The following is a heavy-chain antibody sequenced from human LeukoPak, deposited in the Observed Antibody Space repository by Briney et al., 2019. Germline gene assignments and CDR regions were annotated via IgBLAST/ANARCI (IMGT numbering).Heavy chain of an antibody. D-gene: IGHD2-15*01. V-gene: IGHV3-30-3*01. CDR1: GFTFSSYA. CDR3: ARDLVAPDAFDI. J-gene: IGHJ3*02. Sequence: PGGSLRLSCAASGFTFSSYAMHWVRQAPGKGLEWVAVISYDGSNKYYADSVKGRFTISRDNSKNTLYLQMNSLRAEDTAVYYCARDLVAPDAFDIWGQGTMVAVSS. CDR2: ISYDGSNK.